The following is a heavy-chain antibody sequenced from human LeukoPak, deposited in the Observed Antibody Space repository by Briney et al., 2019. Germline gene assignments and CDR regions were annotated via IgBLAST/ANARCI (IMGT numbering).Heavy chain of an antibody. CDR2: IYHSGST. J-gene: IGHJ5*02. Sequence: PSGTLSLTCAVSGGSISSSNWWSWVRQPPGKGLEWIGEIYHSGSTNYNPSLKSRVTISVDKSKNQFSLKLSSVTAADTAVYYCARDRVTMPSTWFDPWGQGTLVTVSS. CDR3: ARDRVTMPSTWFDP. V-gene: IGHV4-4*02. CDR1: GGSISSSNW. D-gene: IGHD3-10*01.